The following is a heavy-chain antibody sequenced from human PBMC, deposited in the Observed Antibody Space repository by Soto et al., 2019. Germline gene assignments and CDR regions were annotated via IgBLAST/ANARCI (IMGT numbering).Heavy chain of an antibody. J-gene: IGHJ6*02. D-gene: IGHD6-19*01. CDR3: ARGSYSSGWYPARWFGMDV. CDR2: INHSGST. Sequence: PSETLSLTCAVYGGSFSGYYWSWIRQPPGKGLEWIGEINHSGSTNYNPSLKSRVTISVDTSKNQFSLKLSSVTAADTAVYYCARGSYSSGWYPARWFGMDVWGQGATVTVSS. CDR1: GGSFSGYY. V-gene: IGHV4-34*01.